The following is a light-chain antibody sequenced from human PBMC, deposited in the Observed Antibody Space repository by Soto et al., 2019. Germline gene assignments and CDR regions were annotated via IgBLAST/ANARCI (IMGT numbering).Light chain of an antibody. Sequence: QSVMTQPPSVSAAPGQRVTISCSGSSSNIGGNSVSWYQQLPGTAPKLLIYDDDKRPSGIPDRFSGSKSGTSATLGITGFQTGDEADYYCGSWDXXXSAYVFGTGTKLTV. CDR1: SSNIGGNS. CDR2: DDD. V-gene: IGLV1-51*01. CDR3: GSWDXXXSAYV. J-gene: IGLJ1*01.